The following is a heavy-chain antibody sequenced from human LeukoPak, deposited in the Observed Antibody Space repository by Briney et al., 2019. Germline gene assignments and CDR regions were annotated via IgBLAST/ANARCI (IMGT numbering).Heavy chain of an antibody. CDR3: ARQVVVACYGY. D-gene: IGHD2-15*01. CDR2: IYHSGST. V-gene: IGHV4-38-2*01. Sequence: SETLSLTCAVSGYSISSGYYWGWIRQPPGKGPEWIGSIYHSGSTYYNPSLKSRVTISVDTSKNQFSLKLSSVTAADTAVYYCARQVVVACYGYWGQGTLVTVSS. J-gene: IGHJ4*02. CDR1: GYSISSGYY.